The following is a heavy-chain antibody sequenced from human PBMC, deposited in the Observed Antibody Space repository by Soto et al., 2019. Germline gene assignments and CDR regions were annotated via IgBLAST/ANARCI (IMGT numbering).Heavy chain of an antibody. Sequence: QVQLVQSGAEVKKPGSSVKVSCKASGGTFSSYTISWVRQAPGQGLEWMGRIIPILGIANYAQKFQGRVTITADKSTSTAYMELSSLRSEDTAVYYCAREDGDRFWRVEGRYFQHWGQGTLVTVSS. CDR1: GGTFSSYT. J-gene: IGHJ1*01. CDR2: IIPILGIA. V-gene: IGHV1-69*08. D-gene: IGHD4-17*01. CDR3: AREDGDRFWRVEGRYFQH.